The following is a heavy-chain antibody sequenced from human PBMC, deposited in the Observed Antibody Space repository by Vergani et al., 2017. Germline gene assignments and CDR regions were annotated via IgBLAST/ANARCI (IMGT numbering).Heavy chain of an antibody. CDR1: GGSISSGDYY. J-gene: IGHJ3*02. CDR3: ARGIGSSGLGDAFDI. CDR2: IYYSGST. D-gene: IGHD3-22*01. Sequence: QVQLQESGPGLVKPSQTLSLTCTVSGGSISSGDYYWSWIRQPPGKGLEWIGYIYYSGSTYYNPSLKIRVTISVDTSKNQFSLKLSSVTAADTAVYYCARGIGSSGLGDAFDIWGQGTMVTVSS. V-gene: IGHV4-30-4*08.